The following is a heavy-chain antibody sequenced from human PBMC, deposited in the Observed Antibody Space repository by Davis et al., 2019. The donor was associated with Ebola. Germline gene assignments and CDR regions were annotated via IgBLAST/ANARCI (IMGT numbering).Heavy chain of an antibody. CDR2: IYYSGT. J-gene: IGHJ6*04. V-gene: IGHV4-61*08. D-gene: IGHD6-19*01. CDR1: GGSISSGDYF. Sequence: MPSETLSLTCTVSGGSISSGDYFWSWIRQPPGKTLEWIGYIYYSGTNYNPSLKSRVTISLDTTKKQFSLRLRSVTAADTAKYYCARLALDSSGWYFYGLDVWGKGTTVTVSS. CDR3: ARLALDSSGWYFYGLDV.